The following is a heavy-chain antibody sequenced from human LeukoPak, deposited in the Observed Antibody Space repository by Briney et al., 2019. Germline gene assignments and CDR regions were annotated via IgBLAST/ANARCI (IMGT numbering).Heavy chain of an antibody. D-gene: IGHD5-18*01. J-gene: IGHJ6*03. Sequence: GASVKVSCKASGYTFTSYDINWVRQATGQGLDWMEWMNPNSGNTGYAQKFQGRVTITRNTSISTAYMELSSLRSEDTAVYYCARRGRAMGFDYYYYYMDVWAKGTTVTVSS. V-gene: IGHV1-8*03. CDR1: GYTFTSYD. CDR2: MNPNSGNT. CDR3: ARRGRAMGFDYYYYYMDV.